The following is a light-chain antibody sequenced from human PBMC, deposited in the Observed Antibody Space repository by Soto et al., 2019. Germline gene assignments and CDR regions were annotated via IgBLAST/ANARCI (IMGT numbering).Light chain of an antibody. CDR2: DAS. CDR1: QSVSGW. J-gene: IGKJ5*01. CDR3: QQYNSYSST. Sequence: DIKMTQSPSTLSASVSDTVTVTFLASQSVSGWLAWYQQKPGEAPKLLIYDASALPRGVPSRFSGSGSGTKFTLTISSLQPDDFATYYCQQYNSYSSTFGQGTRLEIK. V-gene: IGKV1-5*01.